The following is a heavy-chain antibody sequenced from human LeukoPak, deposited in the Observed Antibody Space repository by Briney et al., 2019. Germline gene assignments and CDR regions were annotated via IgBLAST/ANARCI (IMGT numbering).Heavy chain of an antibody. CDR1: GGTFSSYA. D-gene: IGHD6-13*01. J-gene: IGHJ4*02. V-gene: IGHV1-69*05. CDR3: ARTGIAAAGTFDY. Sequence: ASVKVSCKASGGTFSSYAISWVRQAPGQGLEWMGGIIPIFGTANYAQKFQGRVTITTDESTSTAYMELSSLRSEDTAVYYCARTGIAAAGTFDYWGQGTLVTVSS. CDR2: IIPIFGTA.